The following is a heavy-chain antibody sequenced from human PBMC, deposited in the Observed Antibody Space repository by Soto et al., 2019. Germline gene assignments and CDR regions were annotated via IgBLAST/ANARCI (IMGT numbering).Heavy chain of an antibody. CDR2: IYYSGST. Sequence: SETLSLTCTVSGGSISSGGYYWSWIRQHPGKGLEWIGYIYYSGSTYYNPSLKSRVTISVDTSKNQFSLKLSSVTAADTAVYYCAGSSMVRGVLDPYYFDYWGQGTLVTVSS. CDR1: GGSISSGGYY. V-gene: IGHV4-31*03. D-gene: IGHD3-10*01. CDR3: AGSSMVRGVLDPYYFDY. J-gene: IGHJ4*02.